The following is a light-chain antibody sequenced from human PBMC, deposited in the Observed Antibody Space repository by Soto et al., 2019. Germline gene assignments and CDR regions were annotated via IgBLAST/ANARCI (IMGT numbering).Light chain of an antibody. CDR2: GAS. J-gene: IGKJ2*01. Sequence: EIVLTQSPGTLSLSPGERATLSCRASQSVASNYLAWYQQKPGQTPRLLIYGASSRATDIPDRFSGSGSGTDFTLTISSLEPEHFAVYYCQQYGISPPYTFGEGTKLEIK. V-gene: IGKV3-20*01. CDR1: QSVASNY. CDR3: QQYGISPPYT.